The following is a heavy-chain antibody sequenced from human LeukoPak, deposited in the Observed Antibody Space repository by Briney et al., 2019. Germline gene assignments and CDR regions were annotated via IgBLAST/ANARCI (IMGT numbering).Heavy chain of an antibody. CDR2: ISSSGSTI. CDR1: GFTFSSYA. Sequence: GGSLRLSCAASGFTFSSYAMSWVRQAPGKGLEWVSYISSSGSTIYYADSVKGRFTISRDNAKNSLYLQMNSLRAEDTAVYYCARNPRAHYYYMDVWGKGTTVTVSS. CDR3: ARNPRAHYYYMDV. D-gene: IGHD5-24*01. V-gene: IGHV3-48*04. J-gene: IGHJ6*03.